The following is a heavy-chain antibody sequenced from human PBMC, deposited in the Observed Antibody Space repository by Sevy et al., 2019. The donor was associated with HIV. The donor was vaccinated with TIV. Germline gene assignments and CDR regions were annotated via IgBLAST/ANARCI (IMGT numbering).Heavy chain of an antibody. V-gene: IGHV1-2*02. CDR3: ASRAELHFDY. Sequence: VSLKVSCKASGYTFTGYYIHWVRQAPGQGLEWMGWIDPNSGGTNYAQTFQGRVTMTRDTSISTAYMELSRLTSDDTAVYYCASRAELHFDYWGQGTRVTVSS. CDR2: IDPNSGGT. D-gene: IGHD1-7*01. J-gene: IGHJ4*02. CDR1: GYTFTGYY.